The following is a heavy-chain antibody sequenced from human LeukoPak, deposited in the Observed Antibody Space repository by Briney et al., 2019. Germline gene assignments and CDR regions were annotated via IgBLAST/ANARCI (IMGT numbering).Heavy chain of an antibody. CDR2: INPNSGGT. V-gene: IGHV1-2*02. D-gene: IGHD6-13*01. Sequence: GASVKVSCKASGYTFTGYYMHWVRQAPGQGLEWMGWINPNSGGTNYAQKFQGRVTMTRDTSISTAYMELSRLRSDDTAVYYCARGMYSSSWLNPAKGWFDPWGQGTLVTVSS. J-gene: IGHJ5*02. CDR1: GYTFTGYY. CDR3: ARGMYSSSWLNPAKGWFDP.